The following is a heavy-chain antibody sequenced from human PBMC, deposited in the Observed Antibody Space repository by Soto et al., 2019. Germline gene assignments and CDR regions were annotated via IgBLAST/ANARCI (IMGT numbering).Heavy chain of an antibody. CDR2: IIPIFGTA. D-gene: IGHD2-15*01. CDR3: ARDGRYCSGGSCYGHSDY. J-gene: IGHJ4*02. Sequence: PVNVSCQFCGGFFRSYALSSLRQHPGDAVEWMGGIIPIFGTANYAQKFQGRVTITADESTSTAYMELRSLRSEDTAVYYCARDGRYCSGGSCYGHSDYWGQGTRVNVSA. V-gene: IGHV1-69*13. CDR1: GGFFRSYA.